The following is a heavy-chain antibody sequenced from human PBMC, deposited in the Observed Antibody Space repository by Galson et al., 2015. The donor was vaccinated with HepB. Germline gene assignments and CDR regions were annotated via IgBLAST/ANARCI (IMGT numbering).Heavy chain of an antibody. CDR3: ARRRCSGGSCYGHFDY. Sequence: SVKVSCKASGYTFTSYAMHWVRQAPGQRLEWMGWINAGNGNTKYSQKFQGRVTITRDTSASTAYMELSSLGSEDTAVYYCARRRCSGGSCYGHFDYWGQGTLVTVSS. CDR1: GYTFTSYA. V-gene: IGHV1-3*01. D-gene: IGHD2-15*01. CDR2: INAGNGNT. J-gene: IGHJ4*02.